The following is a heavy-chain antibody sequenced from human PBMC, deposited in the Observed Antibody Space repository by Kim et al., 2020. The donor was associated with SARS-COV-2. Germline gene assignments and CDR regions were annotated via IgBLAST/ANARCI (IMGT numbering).Heavy chain of an antibody. CDR2: IYYSGST. Sequence: SETLSLTCTVSGGSISSYYWSWIRQPPGKGLEWIGYIYYSGSTNYNPSLKSRVTISVDTSKNQFSLKLSSVTAADTAVYYCARSLPRLGVMDAFDIWGQGTMVTVSS. J-gene: IGHJ3*02. V-gene: IGHV4-59*01. CDR1: GGSISSYY. D-gene: IGHD3-22*01. CDR3: ARSLPRLGVMDAFDI.